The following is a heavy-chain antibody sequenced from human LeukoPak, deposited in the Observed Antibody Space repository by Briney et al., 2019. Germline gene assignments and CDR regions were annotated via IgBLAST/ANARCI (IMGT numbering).Heavy chain of an antibody. Sequence: SETLSLTCTVSGGSLSRYYWSWIRQPPGKGLEWIAYIHHSGSTNYNPSLKSRVTISLDTPKNQFSLRLNSVTAADTAVYYCAKSNGYGLVDIWGQGTMVTVSS. CDR3: AKSNGYGLVDI. D-gene: IGHD3-10*01. V-gene: IGHV4-59*12. J-gene: IGHJ3*02. CDR1: GGSLSRYY. CDR2: IHHSGST.